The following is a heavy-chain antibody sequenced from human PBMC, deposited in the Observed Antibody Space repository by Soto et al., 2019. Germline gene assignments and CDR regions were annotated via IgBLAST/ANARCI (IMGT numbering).Heavy chain of an antibody. J-gene: IGHJ4*02. V-gene: IGHV3-53*01. CDR3: ARASFGALFDY. Sequence: GXSRRLSCAASGFTVGSNYMSWVRQAPGRGLEWVSXIYSGXSPYYEDSVKXXFTLSRDXXKNKMYLQMNSLRAEDTAVYYCARASFGALFDYWGQGTLVTVSS. CDR1: GFTVGSNY. D-gene: IGHD3-10*01. CDR2: IYSGXSP.